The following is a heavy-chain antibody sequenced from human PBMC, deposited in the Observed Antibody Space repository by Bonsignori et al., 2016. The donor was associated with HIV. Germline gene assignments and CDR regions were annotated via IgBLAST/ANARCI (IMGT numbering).Heavy chain of an antibody. CDR3: ARHAFSHPPGYYFDY. CDR2: IYYSGST. CDR1: GGSISSSSYY. V-gene: IGHV4-39*01. Sequence: QLQLQESGPGLVKPSETLSLTCTVSGGSISSSSYYWGWIRQPPGKGLEWIGSIYYSGSTYYNPSLKSRVTISVDTSKNQFSLKLSSVTAADTAVYYCARHAFSHPPGYYFDYWGRGNPGHRLL. J-gene: IGHJ4*02.